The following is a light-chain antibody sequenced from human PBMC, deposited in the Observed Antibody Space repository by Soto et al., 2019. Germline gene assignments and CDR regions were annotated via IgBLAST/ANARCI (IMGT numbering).Light chain of an antibody. CDR2: SDN. J-gene: IGLJ1*01. CDR1: SSNIGAGYV. CDR3: QSYDNNSDYV. V-gene: IGLV1-40*01. Sequence: QSVLTQPPSVSGAPGQRVTISCTGSSSNIGAGYVVHWYQQLPGAAPKLLIFSDNNRPSGVPDRFSGSKSGTSASLAITGLQTEDEADYYCQSYDNNSDYVFGTGTRSPS.